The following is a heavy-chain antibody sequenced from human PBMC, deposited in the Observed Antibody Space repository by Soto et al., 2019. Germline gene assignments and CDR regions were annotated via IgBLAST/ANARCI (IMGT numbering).Heavy chain of an antibody. CDR3: AGGITSFGVVPG. V-gene: IGHV1-8*01. J-gene: IGHJ4*02. Sequence: QVQLVQSGAEVKKPGASVKVSCKASGYTFTSYDINWVRQATGQGLEGMGWMNPNSGNPGYAQKFQGXVXXXRXXSISTAYMELSSLRSEDTAVYYCAGGITSFGVVPGWGQGTLVTVSS. D-gene: IGHD3-3*01. CDR1: GYTFTSYD. CDR2: MNPNSGNP.